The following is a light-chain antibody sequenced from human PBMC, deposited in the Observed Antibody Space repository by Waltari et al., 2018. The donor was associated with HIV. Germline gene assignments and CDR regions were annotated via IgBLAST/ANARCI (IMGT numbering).Light chain of an antibody. CDR3: SAWDSSLGEWV. Sequence: QAGLTQPPSVSKALRQTATLTCTGNSSNVGNQGAAWLQQHQGHPPKLLSYRNNNRPSGISETFAASRSGNIASLNITGLQPEDESDYYCSAWDSSLGEWVFGGGTKLTVL. CDR2: RNN. J-gene: IGLJ2*01. V-gene: IGLV10-54*04. CDR1: SSNVGNQG.